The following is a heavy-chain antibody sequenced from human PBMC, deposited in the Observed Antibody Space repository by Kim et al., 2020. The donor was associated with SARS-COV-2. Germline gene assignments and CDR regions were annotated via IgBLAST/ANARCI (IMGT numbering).Heavy chain of an antibody. CDR1: GFTFSSYA. D-gene: IGHD3-10*01. J-gene: IGHJ4*02. CDR3: AKVPYYYGSGSYYTPDY. CDR2: ISGSGGST. V-gene: IGHV3-23*01. Sequence: GGSLRLSCAASGFTFSSYAMSWVRQAPGKGLEWVSAISGSGGSTYYADSVKGRFTISRDNSKNTLYLQMNSLRAEDTAVYYCAKVPYYYGSGSYYTPDYWGQGTLVTVSS.